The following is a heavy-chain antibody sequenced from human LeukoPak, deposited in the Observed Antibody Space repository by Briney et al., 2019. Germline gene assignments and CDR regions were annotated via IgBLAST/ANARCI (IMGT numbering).Heavy chain of an antibody. D-gene: IGHD6-13*01. CDR1: GFTFSSYW. CDR2: INGDGSTI. Sequence: GGSLRLSCAASGFTFSSYWMHWVRQAPGKGLVWVSLINGDGSTISYADSVKGRFTISRDNAKNRLYLQMNSLRAEDTAVYYCASTIGSAGTQYWGQGTLVTVSS. CDR3: ASTIGSAGTQY. V-gene: IGHV3-74*01. J-gene: IGHJ4*02.